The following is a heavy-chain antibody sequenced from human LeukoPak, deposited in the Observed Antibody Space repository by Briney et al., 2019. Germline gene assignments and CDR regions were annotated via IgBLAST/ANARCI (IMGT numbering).Heavy chain of an antibody. CDR2: IIPILGIA. CDR1: GGTFSSYA. Sequence: SVKVSCKASGGTFSSYAISWVRQAPGQGLEWMGRIIPILGIAIYAQKFQGRVTITADKSTSTAYMELSSLRSEDTAVYYCARVGSSSYTYYFDYWGQGTLVTVSS. D-gene: IGHD6-13*01. J-gene: IGHJ4*02. V-gene: IGHV1-69*04. CDR3: ARVGSSSYTYYFDY.